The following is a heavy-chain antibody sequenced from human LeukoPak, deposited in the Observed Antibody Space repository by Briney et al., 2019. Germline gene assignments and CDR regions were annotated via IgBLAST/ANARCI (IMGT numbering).Heavy chain of an antibody. V-gene: IGHV3-21*01. J-gene: IGHJ4*02. CDR1: GFTFSSYS. Sequence: GGSLRLSCAASGFTFSSYSMNWVRQAPGKGLEWVSSISSSSSYIYYADSVKGRFTISRDNAKNSLCLQMNSLRAEDTAVYYCARGLTMVQGVIYYWGQGTLVTVSS. D-gene: IGHD3-10*01. CDR2: ISSSSSYI. CDR3: ARGLTMVQGVIYY.